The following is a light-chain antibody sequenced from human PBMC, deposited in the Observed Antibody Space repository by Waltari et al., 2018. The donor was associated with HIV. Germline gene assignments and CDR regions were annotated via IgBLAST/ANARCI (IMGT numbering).Light chain of an antibody. CDR3: CAYTVTNTWV. Sequence: QSALTQPASVSGSPGQSISFSCTGTNSDFAAFNLVSWYQQHPGRVTKFIIYAVNERGAVSSPRFSGSKSGNSASLTISGLLPGDEAEYYCCAYTVTNTWVFGGGTKVTVV. CDR2: AVN. V-gene: IGLV2-23*02. CDR1: NSDFAAFNL. J-gene: IGLJ3*02.